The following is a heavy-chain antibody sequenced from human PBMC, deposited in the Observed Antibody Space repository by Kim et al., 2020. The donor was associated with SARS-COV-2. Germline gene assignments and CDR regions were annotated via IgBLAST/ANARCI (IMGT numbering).Heavy chain of an antibody. CDR3: ARSPILWVVAGSTKGDYYYYGMDV. CDR1: GGSISSYY. V-gene: IGHV4-59*08. Sequence: SETLSLTCTVSGGSISSYYWSWIRQPPGKGLEWIGYIYYSGSTNYNPSLKSRVTISVDTSKNQFSLKLSSVTAADTAVYYCARSPILWVVAGSTKGDYYYYGMDVWGQGTTVTVSS. CDR2: IYYSGST. J-gene: IGHJ6*02. D-gene: IGHD6-19*01.